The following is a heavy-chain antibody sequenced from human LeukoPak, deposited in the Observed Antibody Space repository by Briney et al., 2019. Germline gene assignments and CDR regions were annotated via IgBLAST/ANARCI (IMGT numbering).Heavy chain of an antibody. V-gene: IGHV4-38-2*01. CDR3: ARVSNWNEVDWFDP. J-gene: IGHJ5*02. D-gene: IGHD1-1*01. Sequence: PSETLSLTCAVSGYSISSGYYWGWIRQPPGKGLEWIGSIYHSGSTYYNPSPKSRVTISVDTSKNQFSLKLSSVTAADTAVYYCARVSNWNEVDWFDPWGQGTLVTVSS. CDR1: GYSISSGYY. CDR2: IYHSGST.